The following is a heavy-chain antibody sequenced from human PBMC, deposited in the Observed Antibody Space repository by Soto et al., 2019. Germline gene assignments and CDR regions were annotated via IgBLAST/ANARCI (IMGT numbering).Heavy chain of an antibody. CDR1: GYSFSTHW. J-gene: IGHJ6*02. CDR2: IYPGDSDT. Sequence: PGESLKISCKGSGYSFSTHWIGWVSQLPGKGLEWMGTIYPGDSDTRYNPSFQGQVAISVDTSISTPDLQLSGLQASDSAIYYCARDRTIWSEVSGYYNRDVWGQGTAVT. CDR3: ARDRTIWSEVSGYYNRDV. D-gene: IGHD3-3*01. V-gene: IGHV5-51*01.